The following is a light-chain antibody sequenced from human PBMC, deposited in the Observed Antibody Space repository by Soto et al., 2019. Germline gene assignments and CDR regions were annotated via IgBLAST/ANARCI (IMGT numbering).Light chain of an antibody. V-gene: IGLV4-69*01. Sequence: QSVLTQSPSASASLGASVKLTCTLSSGHSSYAIAWHQQQPEKGPRYLMKLDSDGSHTKGDAIPDRFSGSSSGAERYLTISSLQSEDEADDDCQTWGTGIHVVFGGGTKLTVL. CDR1: SGHSSYA. J-gene: IGLJ2*01. CDR3: QTWGTGIHVV. CDR2: LDSDGSH.